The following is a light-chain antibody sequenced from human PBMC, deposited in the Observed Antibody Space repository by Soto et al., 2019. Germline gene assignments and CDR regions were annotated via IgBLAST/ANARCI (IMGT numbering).Light chain of an antibody. CDR2: GNN. Sequence: QSVLPQPPSASGTPGQRVTISCSGSGSSIGTNTVNWYRQLPGTAPKLLIYGNNQRPSGVPDRFSGSKSGTSASLAISGLQSEDEADYYCAAWDGSLNNVLFGGGTQLTVL. CDR1: GSSIGTNT. CDR3: AAWDGSLNNVL. V-gene: IGLV1-44*01. J-gene: IGLJ2*01.